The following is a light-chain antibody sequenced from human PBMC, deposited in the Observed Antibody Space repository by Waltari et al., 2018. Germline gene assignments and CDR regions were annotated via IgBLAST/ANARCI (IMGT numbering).Light chain of an antibody. CDR2: DAS. J-gene: IGKJ4*01. Sequence: EIVMTQSPATLSLSPGERATLSCRASQSVTTYLGWIQQKPGQAPRLLIYDASKRATGIPARFSGSGPGTEFTLTISNLEPEDFAIYYCHQRSSWPLTFGGGTRVAI. CDR3: HQRSSWPLT. V-gene: IGKV3-11*01. CDR1: QSVTTY.